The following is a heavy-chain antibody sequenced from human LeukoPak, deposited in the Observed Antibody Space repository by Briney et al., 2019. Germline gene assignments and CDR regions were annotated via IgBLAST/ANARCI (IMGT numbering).Heavy chain of an antibody. J-gene: IGHJ4*02. CDR3: ARSARLMKGVVEVTALDD. CDR1: GFTFSSYS. D-gene: IGHD3-3*01. CDR2: ISSSSYI. V-gene: IGHV3-21*01. Sequence: GGSLRLSCAASGFTFSSYSMNWVRQAPGKGLEWVSSISSSSYIYYADSVKGRFTISRDNAKNSVYLEMNGLRADDTAVYYCARSARLMKGVVEVTALDDWGQGTLVTVSS.